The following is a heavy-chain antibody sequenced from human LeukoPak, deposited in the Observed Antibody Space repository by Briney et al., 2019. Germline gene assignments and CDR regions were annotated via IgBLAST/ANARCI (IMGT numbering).Heavy chain of an antibody. V-gene: IGHV3-48*04. CDR2: VGTSGDMT. CDR1: GFTLRTSA. CDR3: ARDSGVGGTFDY. J-gene: IGHJ4*02. Sequence: GGSLRLSCATSGFTLRTSAFSWVRQAPGKGLEWVSYVGTSGDMTYYSASVTGRFTISRDNSKNSLFLQMTSLRVEDTAVYYCARDSGVGGTFDYWGQGSLLTVSS. D-gene: IGHD1-26*01.